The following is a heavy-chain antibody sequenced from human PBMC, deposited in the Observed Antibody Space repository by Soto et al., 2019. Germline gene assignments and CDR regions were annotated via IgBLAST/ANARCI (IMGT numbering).Heavy chain of an antibody. CDR3: AGTEIVVVPAAIRDYYGMDV. CDR2: ISYDGSNK. Sequence: VGSLRLSCAASVFTFSSYAMHCVRHSPGKWLEWVAVISYDGSNKYYADSVKGRFTISRDNSKNTLYLQMNSLRAEDTAVYYCAGTEIVVVPAAIRDYYGMDVGGQGTTVTVYS. CDR1: VFTFSSYA. D-gene: IGHD2-2*01. V-gene: IGHV3-30-3*01. J-gene: IGHJ6*02.